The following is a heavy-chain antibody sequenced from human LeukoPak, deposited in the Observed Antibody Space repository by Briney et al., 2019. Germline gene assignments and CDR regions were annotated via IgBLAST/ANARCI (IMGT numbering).Heavy chain of an antibody. CDR1: GYTFTGFF. D-gene: IGHD2-2*01. V-gene: IGHV1-2*02. CDR3: ARDCGSTSCYAFNWFDP. J-gene: IGHJ5*02. Sequence: ASVKVSCKASGYTFTGFFMHWVRQAPGQGLEWMGWIIPNSGATNYAQKFQGRVTMTTDTSTSTAYMELRSLRSDDTAVYYCARDCGSTSCYAFNWFDPWGQGTLVTVSS. CDR2: IIPNSGAT.